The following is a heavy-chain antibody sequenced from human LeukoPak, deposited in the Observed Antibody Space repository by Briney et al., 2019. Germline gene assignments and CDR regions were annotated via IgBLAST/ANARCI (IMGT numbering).Heavy chain of an antibody. CDR3: ARVGGTPAHYFDY. CDR1: GGSISSYY. V-gene: IGHV4-59*01. CDR2: IYYSGST. Sequence: SETLSLTCTGSGGSISSYYWSWIRQPPGKGLEWIGYIYYSGSTNYNPSLKSRVTISVDTSKNQFSLKLSSVTAADTAVYYCARVGGTPAHYFDYWGQGTLVTVSS. J-gene: IGHJ4*02. D-gene: IGHD1-14*01.